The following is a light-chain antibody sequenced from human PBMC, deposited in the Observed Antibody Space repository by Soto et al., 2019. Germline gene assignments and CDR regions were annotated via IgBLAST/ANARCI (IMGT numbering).Light chain of an antibody. V-gene: IGLV2-8*01. CDR2: DVS. CDR3: SSYAGTHVV. Sequence: QSALTQPPSASGSPGQSVTISCTGTSSDVGGYNYVSWYQQHPRKAPKLMIYDVSKRPSGVPDRFSGSKSGNTASLTVSGLQADDEADYYCSSYAGTHVVFGTGTKATVL. CDR1: SSDVGGYNY. J-gene: IGLJ1*01.